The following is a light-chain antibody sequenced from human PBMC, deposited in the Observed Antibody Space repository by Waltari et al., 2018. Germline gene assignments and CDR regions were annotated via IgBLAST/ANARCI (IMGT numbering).Light chain of an antibody. J-gene: IGKJ1*01. CDR3: QHYVRLPVT. CDR1: QSVCKN. CDR2: DAS. V-gene: IGKV3-20*01. Sequence: EIVLTQSPGTLSWSPGERATVAGRASQSVCKNLAWYRLKPGQAPRLLICDASKRATGIPDRFSGSGSGTDFSLTISRLEPEDFAVYYCQHYVRLPVTFGQGTKVEIK.